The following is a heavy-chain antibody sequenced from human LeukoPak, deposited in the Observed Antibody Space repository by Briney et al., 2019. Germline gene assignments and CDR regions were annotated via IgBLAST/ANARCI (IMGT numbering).Heavy chain of an antibody. J-gene: IGHJ4*02. CDR1: GFTFSSYA. CDR2: ISGSGGST. CDR3: AKDDRYRGYFDY. V-gene: IGHV3-23*01. D-gene: IGHD1-26*01. Sequence: GGSLRLSCPASGFTFSSYAMSWVRQAPGKGLEWVSAISGSGGSTYYADSVKGRFTISRDNSKNTLYLQMNSLRAEDTAVYYCAKDDRYRGYFDYWGQGTLVTVSS.